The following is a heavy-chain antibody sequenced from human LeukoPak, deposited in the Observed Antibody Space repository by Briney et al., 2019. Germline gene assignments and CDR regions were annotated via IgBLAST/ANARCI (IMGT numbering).Heavy chain of an antibody. D-gene: IGHD3-9*01. CDR3: ASLKGVPSWFDP. V-gene: IGHV3-30-3*01. J-gene: IGHJ5*02. CDR1: GFTFSSYA. CDR2: ISYDGSNK. Sequence: PGGSLRLSCAASGFTFSSYAMHWVRQAPGKGLEWVAVISYDGSNKYYADSVKGRFTISRDNSKNTLYLQMNSLRAEDTAVYYCASLKGVPSWFDPWGQGTLVTVSS.